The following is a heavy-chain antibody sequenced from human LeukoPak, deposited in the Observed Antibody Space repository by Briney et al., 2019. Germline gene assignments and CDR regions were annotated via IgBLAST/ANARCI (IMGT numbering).Heavy chain of an antibody. D-gene: IGHD2-15*01. CDR1: GFPFSSYA. Sequence: GGSLRLSCAASGFPFSSYAMQWVRQAPGKGPEYVSGISSNGDTTFYANSVKGRFTISRDNSKNMLFLQMGGLRAEDMAVYYCARDGVATNDYWGQGTLVTVSS. CDR2: ISSNGDTT. J-gene: IGHJ4*02. V-gene: IGHV3-64*01. CDR3: ARDGVATNDY.